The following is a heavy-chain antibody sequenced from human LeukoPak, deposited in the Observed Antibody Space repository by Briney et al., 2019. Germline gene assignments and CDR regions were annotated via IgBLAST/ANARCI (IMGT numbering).Heavy chain of an antibody. J-gene: IGHJ3*02. CDR1: GGTFSSYA. D-gene: IGHD6-19*01. CDR2: IIPIFGTA. Sequence: ASVKVSCKASGGTFSSYAISWVRQAPGQGLDWMGGIIPIFGTANYAQKFQGRVTITADKYTSTAYMELSSLRSEDTAVYYCAGGSGWSDAFDIWGQGTVVTVSS. V-gene: IGHV1-69*06. CDR3: AGGSGWSDAFDI.